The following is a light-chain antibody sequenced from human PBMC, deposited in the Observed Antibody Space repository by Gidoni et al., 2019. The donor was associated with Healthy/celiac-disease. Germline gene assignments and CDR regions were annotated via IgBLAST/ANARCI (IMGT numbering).Light chain of an antibody. J-gene: IGLJ3*02. CDR2: KDS. CDR3: QSADSSGTCWV. Sequence: SYELTQPPSLSVSPGQTARITCSGDALPKQYAYWYQQKPGQAPVLVIYKDSEKPSGIPERFSGSSSGTTVTLTISGVQAEDEADYYCQSADSSGTCWVFGGGTKLTVL. CDR1: ALPKQY. V-gene: IGLV3-25*03.